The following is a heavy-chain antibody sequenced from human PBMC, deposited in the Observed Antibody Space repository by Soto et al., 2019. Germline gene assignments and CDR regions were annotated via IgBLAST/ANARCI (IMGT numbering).Heavy chain of an antibody. Sequence: TLSLTCTVSGGSISSGGYYWSWIRQHPGKGLEWIGYIYYSGSTYYNPSLKSRVTISVDTSKNQFSLKLSSVAAADTAVYYCARESPQRAYCSGGSCYSPRARGWFDPWGQGPLVTVSS. CDR3: ARESPQRAYCSGGSCYSPRARGWFDP. CDR2: IYYSGST. J-gene: IGHJ5*02. V-gene: IGHV4-31*03. CDR1: GGSISSGGYY. D-gene: IGHD2-15*01.